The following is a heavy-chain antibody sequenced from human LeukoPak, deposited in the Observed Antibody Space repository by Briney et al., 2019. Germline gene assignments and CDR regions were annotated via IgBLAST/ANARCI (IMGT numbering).Heavy chain of an antibody. D-gene: IGHD3-3*01. Sequence: ASVKVSCKASGYTFTSYGISWVRQAPGQGLEWMGWISAYNGNTNYAQKLQGRVTMTTDTSTSTAYMELRSLRSDDTAVYYCARDNGYYDFWSGSAAFYYYYYGMDVWGQGTTVTVS. J-gene: IGHJ6*02. CDR1: GYTFTSYG. CDR3: ARDNGYYDFWSGSAAFYYYYYGMDV. CDR2: ISAYNGNT. V-gene: IGHV1-18*01.